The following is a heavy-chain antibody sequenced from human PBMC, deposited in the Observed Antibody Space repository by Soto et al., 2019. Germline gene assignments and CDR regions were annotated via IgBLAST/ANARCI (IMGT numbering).Heavy chain of an antibody. D-gene: IGHD3-22*01. Sequence: SVKVSCKASGFTFTSSAVQWVRQARGQRLEWIGWIVVGSGNTNYAQKFQERVTITRDMSTSTAYMELSSLRSEDTAVYYCATLLDYYDSSGYYYPPWGQGTMVTVSS. J-gene: IGHJ3*01. V-gene: IGHV1-58*01. CDR2: IVVGSGNT. CDR3: ATLLDYYDSSGYYYPP. CDR1: GFTFTSSA.